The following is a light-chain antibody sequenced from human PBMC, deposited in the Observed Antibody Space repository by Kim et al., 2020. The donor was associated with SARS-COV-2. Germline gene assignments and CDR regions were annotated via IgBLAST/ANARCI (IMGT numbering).Light chain of an antibody. Sequence: LSPGERATLSCRASQSVSSSYLAWYQQKPGQAPRLLIYGASSRATGIPDRFSGSGSGTDFTLTISRLEPEDFAVYYCQQYGSSPRTFGQGTKVDIK. V-gene: IGKV3-20*01. J-gene: IGKJ1*01. CDR1: QSVSSSY. CDR3: QQYGSSPRT. CDR2: GAS.